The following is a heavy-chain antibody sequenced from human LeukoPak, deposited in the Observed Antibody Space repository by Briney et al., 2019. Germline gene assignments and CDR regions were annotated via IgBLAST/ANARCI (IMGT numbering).Heavy chain of an antibody. Sequence: PGRSLRLSCAASGFTFSSYGMHWVRQAPGKGLEWVAVISYDGSNKYYADSVKGRFTISRDNSKNTLYLQMNSLRAEDTAVYYCAKAGTRVAGSFVSDYWGQGTLVTVSS. CDR1: GFTFSSYG. V-gene: IGHV3-30*18. CDR3: AKAGTRVAGSFVSDY. D-gene: IGHD6-19*01. J-gene: IGHJ4*02. CDR2: ISYDGSNK.